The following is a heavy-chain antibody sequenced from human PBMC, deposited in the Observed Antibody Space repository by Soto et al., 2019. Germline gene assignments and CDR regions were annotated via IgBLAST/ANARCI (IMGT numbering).Heavy chain of an antibody. CDR3: ARFGLNTADTADFEYFQH. J-gene: IGHJ1*01. CDR2: VSTNGAT. V-gene: IGHV4-4*07. CDR1: DDFISSYY. D-gene: IGHD3-3*01. Sequence: SETLSLTCTVSDDFISSYYWNWIRQPAGKGLEWIGRVSTNGATNYNPSLESRVTMSVDTSKNQFSLKLTSVTAADTAVYYCARFGLNTADTADFEYFQHWGQATLVTVSS.